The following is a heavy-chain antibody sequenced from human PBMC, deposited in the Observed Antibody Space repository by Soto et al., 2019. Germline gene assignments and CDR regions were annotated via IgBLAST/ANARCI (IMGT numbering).Heavy chain of an antibody. V-gene: IGHV4-39*01. CDR1: GGSISSSRYY. J-gene: IGHJ4*02. Sequence: SETLSLTCIVSGGSISSSRYYWGWIRQPPGLGLEWIGNVFFSGTTYSNPSLKSRITMSVDTSKNQFSLKLSSVTAADTATYYCARLERYCSGGSCYPGRFGYWGRGTPVTVPS. D-gene: IGHD2-15*01. CDR2: VFFSGTT. CDR3: ARLERYCSGGSCYPGRFGY.